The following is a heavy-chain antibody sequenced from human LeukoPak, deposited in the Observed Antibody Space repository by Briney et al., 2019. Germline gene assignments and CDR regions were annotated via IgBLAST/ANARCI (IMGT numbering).Heavy chain of an antibody. CDR1: GFTFSSYA. CDR3: ARDYHDSSL. J-gene: IGHJ4*02. D-gene: IGHD3-22*01. V-gene: IGHV3-23*01. CDR2: ISGSGGNT. Sequence: GGSLRLSCAASGFTFSSYAMSWVRQAPGKGLEWVSTISGSGGNTYYADSVKGRFTISRDNSKNTLYLQMNSLRAEDTAVYYCARDYHDSSLWGQGTLVTVSS.